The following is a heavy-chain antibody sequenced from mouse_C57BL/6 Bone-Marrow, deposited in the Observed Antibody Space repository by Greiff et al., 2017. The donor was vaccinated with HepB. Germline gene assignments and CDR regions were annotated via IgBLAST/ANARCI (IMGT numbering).Heavy chain of an antibody. CDR3: ASPITTVVATDAMDY. V-gene: IGHV1-22*01. Sequence: VQLQQSGPELVKPGASVKMSCKASGYTFTDYNMHWVKQSHGKSLEWIGYINPNNGGTSYNQKFKGKATLTVNKSSSTAYMELLSLTSEDSAVYYCASPITTVVATDAMDYWGQGTSVTVSS. CDR2: INPNNGGT. D-gene: IGHD1-1*01. CDR1: GYTFTDYN. J-gene: IGHJ4*01.